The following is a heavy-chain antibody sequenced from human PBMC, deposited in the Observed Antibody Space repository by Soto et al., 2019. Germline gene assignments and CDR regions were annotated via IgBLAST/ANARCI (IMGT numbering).Heavy chain of an antibody. CDR1: GFTFGDYA. D-gene: IGHD6-13*01. CDR2: IRSKAYGGTT. Sequence: PGGSLRLSCTASGFTFGDYAMSWFRQAPGKGLEWVGFIRSKAYGGTTEYAASVKGRFTISRDDSKSIAYLQMNSLKTEDTAVYYCTRDGSSSLYYYYYGMDVWGQGTTVTVSS. J-gene: IGHJ6*02. CDR3: TRDGSSSLYYYYYGMDV. V-gene: IGHV3-49*03.